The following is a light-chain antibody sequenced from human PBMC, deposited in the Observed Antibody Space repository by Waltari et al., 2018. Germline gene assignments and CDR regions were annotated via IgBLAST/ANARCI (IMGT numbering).Light chain of an antibody. Sequence: DIQLTQSPSLLSASLGDRVTITCRASQGRSNYLAWYQQQPGKAPKLLISATSTLQSGVPSRFSGSGSGTEFTLTISDLQPEVFTTYYCQQLNSYSLITFGQGTRLEIK. CDR2: ATS. CDR1: QGRSNY. J-gene: IGKJ5*01. CDR3: QQLNSYSLIT. V-gene: IGKV1-9*01.